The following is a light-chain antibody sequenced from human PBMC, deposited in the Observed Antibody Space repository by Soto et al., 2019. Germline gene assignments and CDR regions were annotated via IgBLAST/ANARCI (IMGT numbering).Light chain of an antibody. J-gene: IGKJ4*01. CDR2: GAS. CDR3: QQYNSFSLT. V-gene: IGKV1-16*01. Sequence: IQIRQSPSTLSASVGGIFTITCRASLTIGDSLSWFQQKVGKPPTLLIYGASALQSGVPARFSGSGSGTDFTLTISSLQPEDFAIYYCQQYNSFSLTFGRGTKVDIK. CDR1: LTIGDS.